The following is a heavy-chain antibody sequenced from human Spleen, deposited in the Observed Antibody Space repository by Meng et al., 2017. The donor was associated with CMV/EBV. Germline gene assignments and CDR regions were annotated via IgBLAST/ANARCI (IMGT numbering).Heavy chain of an antibody. D-gene: IGHD3-3*01. J-gene: IGHJ5*02. CDR3: ARYDFGGGDWFDP. V-gene: IGHV1-18*01. CDR1: GYTFTSYG. CDR2: ISAYIGNT. Sequence: QVQLVQAGAEVKKPGASVKVSCKASGYTFTSYGISWVGKAPGQGLEWVGWISAYIGNTNNAQKFQGRVTMTTDTSTRTVYMELRSLRSDDPAVYYCARYDFGGGDWFDPWGQGTLVTVSS.